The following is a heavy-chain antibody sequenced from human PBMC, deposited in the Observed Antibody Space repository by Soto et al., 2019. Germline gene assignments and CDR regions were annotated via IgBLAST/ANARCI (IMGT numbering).Heavy chain of an antibody. Sequence: SETLSLTCAVSGGSVTASSWWSWVRQPPGKGLEWIGEIYHSGSSNYNPSLKSRVTISLDKSQNRYSLNLTSVTAADTAVYYCVRDQGTAMIAGLDYWGQGTLVTVSS. CDR3: VRDQGTAMIAGLDY. CDR1: GGSVTASSW. J-gene: IGHJ4*02. V-gene: IGHV4-4*02. D-gene: IGHD5-18*01. CDR2: IYHSGSS.